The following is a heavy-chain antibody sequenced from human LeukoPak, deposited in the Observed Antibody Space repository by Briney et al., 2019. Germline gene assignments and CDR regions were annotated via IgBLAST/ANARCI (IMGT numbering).Heavy chain of an antibody. CDR2: IYYRGST. Sequence: PSETLSPTCSVSGGSISGSSYYWGWIRQPPGKGLEWIGNIYYRGSTYYNPSLKSRVIMSIDTSKNQFSLKVNSVTATDTAVYYCAKTVWSRLAAGLDSWGQGTLVTVSS. D-gene: IGHD2-21*02. V-gene: IGHV4-39*01. CDR3: AKTVWSRLAAGLDS. CDR1: GGSISGSSYY. J-gene: IGHJ4*02.